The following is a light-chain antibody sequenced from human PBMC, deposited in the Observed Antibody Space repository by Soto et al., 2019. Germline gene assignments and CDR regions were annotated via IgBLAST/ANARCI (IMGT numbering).Light chain of an antibody. CDR1: QSVSSSY. CDR3: QQRSYSALR. V-gene: IGKV3D-20*02. CDR2: DAS. Sequence: EIVRTQSPGTLSLSPGERATLSCSTSQSVSSSYLAWYQQKPAQAPRLXIYDASNRATGIPARFSGSGSGTDITITISSLRLEDCEVYYYQQRSYSALRFGEGTRLEIK. J-gene: IGKJ5*01.